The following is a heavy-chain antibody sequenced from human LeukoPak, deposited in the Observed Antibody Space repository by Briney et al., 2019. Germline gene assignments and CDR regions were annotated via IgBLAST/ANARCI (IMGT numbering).Heavy chain of an antibody. CDR3: ARDNPRTTGYSSGSSFDF. D-gene: IGHD6-19*01. V-gene: IGHV4-4*02. Sequence: PSETLSHTCAVSGGSISSSNWWIWLRQPPGKGLEWIGEIYHSGGGGTNYNPSLKSRATISIDNAKNQFSLKVGSVTAADTAVYFCARDNPRTTGYSSGSSFDFWGQGTLVTGSS. CDR2: IYHSGGGGT. J-gene: IGHJ4*02. CDR1: GGSISSSNW.